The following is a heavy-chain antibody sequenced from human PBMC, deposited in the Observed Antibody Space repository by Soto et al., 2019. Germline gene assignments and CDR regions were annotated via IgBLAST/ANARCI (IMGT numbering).Heavy chain of an antibody. CDR1: GGTFRNYA. Sequence: QVQLVQSGAEVKKPGSSVRLSCKASGGTFRNYAFTWVRQAPGQGVEWMGGTVPIFVTSNYAQKFQGRVTITADESTRTAYMELSSLKSEDTAVYYCATKSGFPYYFDNWGQGTLVTVSA. CDR2: TVPIFVTS. V-gene: IGHV1-69*01. CDR3: ATKSGFPYYFDN. J-gene: IGHJ4*02. D-gene: IGHD3-3*01.